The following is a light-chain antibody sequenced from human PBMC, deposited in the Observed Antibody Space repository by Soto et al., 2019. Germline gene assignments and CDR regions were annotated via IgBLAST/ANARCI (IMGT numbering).Light chain of an antibody. CDR1: NSNIGSNT. V-gene: IGLV1-44*01. CDR3: ASWDDRLNGVI. CDR2: DNN. Sequence: HSVLTQPPSASGTPGQRVTISCSGSNSNIGSNTVNWYQQLPGTAPKLLIYDNNKRPSGVPGRFSDSKSGTSASLAISGLQSEDEADYYCASWDDRLNGVIFGGGTKLTVL. J-gene: IGLJ2*01.